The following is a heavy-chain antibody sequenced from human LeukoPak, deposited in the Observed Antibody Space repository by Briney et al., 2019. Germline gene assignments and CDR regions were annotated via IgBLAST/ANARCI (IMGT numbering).Heavy chain of an antibody. CDR2: IWFDGSNK. Sequence: GGSLRLSCGASGFTFSIYGMHWVRQAPGKGPEWVAVIWFDGSNKYYADSVKGRFTISRDNSKNTLYLQINRLRAEDTAVYYCARANYGSGSNYYYGLDVWGQGTTVTVSS. J-gene: IGHJ6*02. V-gene: IGHV3-33*01. CDR1: GFTFSIYG. CDR3: ARANYGSGSNYYYGLDV. D-gene: IGHD3-10*01.